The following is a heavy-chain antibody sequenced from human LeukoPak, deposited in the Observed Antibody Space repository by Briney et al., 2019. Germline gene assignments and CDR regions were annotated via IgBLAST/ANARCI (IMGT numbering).Heavy chain of an antibody. CDR3: ARGRELTSSYFDY. CDR1: GGSISSGSYY. J-gene: IGHJ4*02. Sequence: PSETLSLTCTVSGGSISSGSYYWSWIRQPAGKGLEWIGRIYTSGSTNYNPSLKSRVTISVDTSKNQFSLKLSSVTAADTAVYYCARGRELTSSYFDYWGQGTLVTVSS. V-gene: IGHV4-61*02. D-gene: IGHD1-7*01. CDR2: IYTSGST.